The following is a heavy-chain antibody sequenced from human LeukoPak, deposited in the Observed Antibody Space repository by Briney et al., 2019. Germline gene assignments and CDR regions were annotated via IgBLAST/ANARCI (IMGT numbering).Heavy chain of an antibody. V-gene: IGHV3-30*18. Sequence: GGSLRLSCAASGFTFSSYGMPWVRQAPGKGLEWVAVISYDGSNKYYADSVKGRFTISRDNSKNTLYLQMNSLRAEDTAVYYCAKSEQWLVVGAFDIWGQGIMVTVSS. CDR3: AKSEQWLVVGAFDI. CDR1: GFTFSSYG. J-gene: IGHJ3*02. CDR2: ISYDGSNK. D-gene: IGHD6-19*01.